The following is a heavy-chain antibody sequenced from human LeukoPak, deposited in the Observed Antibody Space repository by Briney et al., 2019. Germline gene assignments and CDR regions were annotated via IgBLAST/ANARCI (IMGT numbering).Heavy chain of an antibody. V-gene: IGHV3-66*01. CDR3: ARERSYGDSDYFDH. D-gene: IGHD4-17*01. CDR2: IYSGGST. Sequence: GGSLRLSCAVSGFTVSTNYMSWVRQAPGKGLEWVSNIYSGGSTYYADSVKGRFIISRDNSKNTLYLQMNSLRDEDTAVYYCARERSYGDSDYFDHWGQGSLVTVSS. J-gene: IGHJ4*02. CDR1: GFTVSTNY.